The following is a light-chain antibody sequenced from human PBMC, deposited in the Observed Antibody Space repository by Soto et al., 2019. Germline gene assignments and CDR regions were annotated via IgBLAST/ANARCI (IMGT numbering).Light chain of an antibody. V-gene: IGKV1-39*01. CDR2: AAS. J-gene: IGKJ2*01. Sequence: DIQLTQSPSSLSASVGDRVTITCRANQSINSFLNCYQQKQGKAPKLLIYAASSLQSGVPSRFSGSSAGTDFTLTISGLQPEDFSVYYCQQSFSTPYTFGQGTKLEIK. CDR1: QSINSF. CDR3: QQSFSTPYT.